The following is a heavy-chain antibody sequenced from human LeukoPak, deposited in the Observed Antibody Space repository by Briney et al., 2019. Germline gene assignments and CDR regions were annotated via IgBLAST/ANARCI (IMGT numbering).Heavy chain of an antibody. V-gene: IGHV3-53*01. D-gene: IGHD4-23*01. CDR3: AREDYGGIMDV. J-gene: IGHJ6*03. CDR1: GFTVSSNY. Sequence: GGSLRLSCAASGFTVSSNYMSWVRQAPGKGLEWVSVIYSGGSTYYADSVKGRFTISRGNSKNTLYLQMNSLRAEDTAVYYCAREDYGGIMDVWGKGTTVTVSS. CDR2: IYSGGST.